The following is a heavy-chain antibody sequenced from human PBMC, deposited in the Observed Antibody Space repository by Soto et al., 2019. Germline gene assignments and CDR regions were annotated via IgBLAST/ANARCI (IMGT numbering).Heavy chain of an antibody. D-gene: IGHD6-19*01. V-gene: IGHV1-2*02. CDR3: AIRPAVAGTRQFDY. J-gene: IGHJ4*02. CDR1: GYHFTGYY. Sequence: ASVKVSCKASGYHFTGYYMHCVRQAPGQLLEWMGWINPNSGGTNYAQKFQGRVTMTRDTSISTAYMELSRLRSDDTAVYYCAIRPAVAGTRQFDYWGQGTLVTVSS. CDR2: INPNSGGT.